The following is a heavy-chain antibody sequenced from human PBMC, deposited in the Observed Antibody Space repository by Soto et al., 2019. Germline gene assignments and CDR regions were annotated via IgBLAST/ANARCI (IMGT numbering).Heavy chain of an antibody. CDR3: ARDALLWFGESFYYYFLDV. J-gene: IGHJ6*03. D-gene: IGHD3-10*01. V-gene: IGHV3-48*01. Sequence: VQLVESGGGLVQPGGSLRVSCVASGFTFSNYSMNWVRQTPGRGLEWVSYIGSSTGATYYADSVKGRFTISRDNAKNSLSLQMHSLRAEDTAVYYCARDALLWFGESFYYYFLDVWGKGTTVTVSS. CDR1: GFTFSNYS. CDR2: IGSSTGAT.